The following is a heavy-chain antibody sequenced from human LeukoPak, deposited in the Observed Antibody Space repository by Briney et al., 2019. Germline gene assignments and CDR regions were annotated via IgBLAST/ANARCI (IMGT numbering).Heavy chain of an antibody. V-gene: IGHV4-38-2*02. CDR3: ARETLATASMDY. D-gene: IGHD2-8*01. CDR1: GYSISSGYY. CDR2: IYHSGST. J-gene: IGHJ4*02. Sequence: SETLSLTCTVSGYSISSGYYWGWIRQPPGKGLEWIGSIYHSGSTYYNPSLKSRVTISVDTSKNQFSLKLGSVTAADTAVYYCARETLATASMDYWGQGTLVTVSS.